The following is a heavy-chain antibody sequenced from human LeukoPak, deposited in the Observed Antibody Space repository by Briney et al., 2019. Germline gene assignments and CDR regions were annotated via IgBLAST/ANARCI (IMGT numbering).Heavy chain of an antibody. CDR2: INPDNGNT. CDR3: ATYYCSTTSCYPYFFDY. D-gene: IGHD2-2*01. V-gene: IGHV1-18*04. Sequence: ASVKVSFKASGYTFTRYYMHWVRQAPGQGLEWMGWINPDNGNTKYAQKFQGRVTMTTDTSTSTAHMELRSLRSDDTAVYYCATYYCSTTSCYPYFFDYWGQGTLVTVSS. CDR1: GYTFTRYY. J-gene: IGHJ4*02.